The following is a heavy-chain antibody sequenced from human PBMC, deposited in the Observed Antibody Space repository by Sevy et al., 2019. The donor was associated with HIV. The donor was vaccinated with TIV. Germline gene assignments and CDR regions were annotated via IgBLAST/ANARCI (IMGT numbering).Heavy chain of an antibody. J-gene: IGHJ3*02. CDR3: ARHVTNVVQRISTRAFDI. Sequence: GGSLRLSCAASGFTFSNYSMTWVRQAPGKGLEWISYISSSSRTIYNADSVKGRFTISRDNAKNSLYLQMNSLRDEDTAVYYCARHVTNVVQRISTRAFDIWGHGTMVTLSS. CDR2: ISSSSRTI. V-gene: IGHV3-48*02. D-gene: IGHD2-21*01. CDR1: GFTFSNYS.